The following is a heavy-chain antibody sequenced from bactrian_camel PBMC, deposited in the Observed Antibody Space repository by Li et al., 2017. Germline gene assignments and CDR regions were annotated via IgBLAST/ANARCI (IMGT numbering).Heavy chain of an antibody. Sequence: VQLVESGGGLVQPGGSLTLSCAASGFTFSSYDMSWVRQAPGKGLEWVSGINSGGGSTYYADSVKGRFTISKDNVKKILYLQMNNLKPEDTAMYYCATLGLRGGYCYYGSADFGYWGQGTQVTVS. CDR1: GFTFSSYD. J-gene: IGHJ6*01. CDR3: ATLGLRGGYCYYGSADFGY. CDR2: INSGGGST. D-gene: IGHD2*01. V-gene: IGHV3S40*01.